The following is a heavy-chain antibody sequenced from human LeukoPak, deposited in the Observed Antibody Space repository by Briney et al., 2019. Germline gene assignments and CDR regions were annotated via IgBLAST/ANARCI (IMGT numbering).Heavy chain of an antibody. CDR1: GYSFTSYW. V-gene: IGHV5-51*01. Sequence: GESLKISCKGSGYSFTSYWIGWVRQMPGKGLEWMGIIYPGDSDTRYSPSFQGQVTISADKSISTAYLQWSSLKASDTAMYYCARHRDCSSTSCYTGYMDVWGKGTTVTVSS. CDR3: ARHRDCSSTSCYTGYMDV. J-gene: IGHJ6*03. CDR2: IYPGDSDT. D-gene: IGHD2-2*02.